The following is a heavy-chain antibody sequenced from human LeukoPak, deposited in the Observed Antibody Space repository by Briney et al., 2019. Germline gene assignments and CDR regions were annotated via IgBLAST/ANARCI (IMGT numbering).Heavy chain of an antibody. CDR3: ARFDYYDSSGYWDY. CDR2: IYYSGST. CDR1: GGSISSSSYH. J-gene: IGHJ4*02. Sequence: PSETLSLTCTVSGGSISSSSYHWGWIRQPPGKGLEWIGSIYYSGSTYYNPSLKSRVTISVDTSKNQFSLKLSSVTAADTAVYYCARFDYYDSSGYWDYWGQGTLVTVSS. D-gene: IGHD3-22*01. V-gene: IGHV4-39*01.